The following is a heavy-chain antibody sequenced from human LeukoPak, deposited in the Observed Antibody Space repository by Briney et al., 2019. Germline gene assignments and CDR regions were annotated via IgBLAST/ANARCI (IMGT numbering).Heavy chain of an antibody. V-gene: IGHV3-21*01. J-gene: IGHJ4*02. CDR3: ARADYYETSGPFGY. Sequence: GGSLRLSCAASGFTFSSYSMNWVRQAPGKGLEWVSFISYNSNYILYADSVKGRFTISRDNAKNSLYLQMNSLRAEDTAVYYCARADYYETSGPFGYWGQGTLVIVSS. D-gene: IGHD3-22*01. CDR2: ISYNSNYI. CDR1: GFTFSSYS.